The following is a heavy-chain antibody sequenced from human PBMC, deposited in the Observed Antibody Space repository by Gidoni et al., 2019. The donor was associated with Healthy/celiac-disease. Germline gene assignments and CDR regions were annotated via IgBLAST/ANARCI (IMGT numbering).Heavy chain of an antibody. J-gene: IGHJ3*02. Sequence: QVQLQESGPGLVKPSETLSLTCTVSGGSISSYYWSWIRQPPGKGLEWIGYIYYSGSTNYNPSLKSRVTISVDTSKNQFSLKLSSVTAADTAVYYCARDKAPQVWGSYRYRFEGAFDIWGQGTMVTVSS. D-gene: IGHD3-16*02. CDR1: GGSISSYY. CDR3: ARDKAPQVWGSYRYRFEGAFDI. V-gene: IGHV4-59*01. CDR2: IYYSGST.